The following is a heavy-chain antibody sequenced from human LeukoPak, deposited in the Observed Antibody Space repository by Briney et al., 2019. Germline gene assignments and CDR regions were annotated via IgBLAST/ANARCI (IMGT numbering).Heavy chain of an antibody. CDR2: IYSGGST. CDR3: ARYSRTTGTTSNFDY. CDR1: GSTVSSNY. J-gene: IGHJ4*02. Sequence: GGSLRLSCAASGSTVSSNYMSWVRQAPGKGLEWVSVIYSGGSTYYADSVKGRFTISRDNSKNTLYLQMNSLGAEDTAVYYCARYSRTTGTTSNFDYWGQGTLVTVSS. V-gene: IGHV3-53*01. D-gene: IGHD1-1*01.